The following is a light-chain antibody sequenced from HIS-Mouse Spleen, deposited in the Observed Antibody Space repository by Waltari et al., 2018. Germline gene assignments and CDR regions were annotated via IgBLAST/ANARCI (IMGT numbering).Light chain of an antibody. J-gene: IGLJ3*02. CDR1: SSDVGSYNL. CDR3: QSADSSGTYWV. V-gene: IGLV2-14*02. Sequence: QSALTQPASVSGSPGQSITISCTGTSSDVGSYNLVSLYQQHPGKAPKLMIYEGSKRASGVANRFSGSSSGTTVTLTISGVQAEDEADYYCQSADSSGTYWVFGGGTKLTVL. CDR2: EGS.